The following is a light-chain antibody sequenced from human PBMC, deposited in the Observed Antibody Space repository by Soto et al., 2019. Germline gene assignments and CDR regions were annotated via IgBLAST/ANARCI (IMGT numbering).Light chain of an antibody. CDR3: QSYDSSLSGYV. CDR1: SSNIGAGYD. CDR2: GNS. V-gene: IGLV1-40*01. Sequence: QSVLTQPRSVSGAPGQRVTISCTGSSSNIGAGYDVHWYQQLPGTAPKLLIYGNSNRPSGVPDRFSGSKSGTSASLAITGLQGEDEADYYCQSYDSSLSGYVFGTGTKLTVL. J-gene: IGLJ1*01.